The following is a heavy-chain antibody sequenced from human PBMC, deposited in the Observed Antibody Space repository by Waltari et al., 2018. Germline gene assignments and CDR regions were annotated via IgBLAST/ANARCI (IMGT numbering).Heavy chain of an antibody. J-gene: IGHJ3*02. CDR3: ARVEPGIDAFDI. CDR2: IIPIFGTA. D-gene: IGHD1-1*01. CDR1: GGTFSSYA. Sequence: QVQPVQSGAAVKTPGSSVKVSSKASGGTFSSYALSCVRQVPGHGNEWMGGIIPIFGTANYAQKFQGRVTITADESTSTAYMELSSLRSEDTAVYYCARVEPGIDAFDIWGQGTMVTVSS. V-gene: IGHV1-69*01.